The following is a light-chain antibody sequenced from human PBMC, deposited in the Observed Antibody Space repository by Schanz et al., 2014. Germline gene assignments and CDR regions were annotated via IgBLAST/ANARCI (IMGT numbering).Light chain of an antibody. J-gene: IGLJ3*02. V-gene: IGLV1-51*01. CDR2: DND. CDR1: SSNIGRNY. CDR3: ATWDSSLSAWV. Sequence: QSVLTQPPSVSAAPGQKVTISCSGSSSNIGRNYVSWYQHLPGTAPKLLIYDNDKRPSGIPDRISGSKSGTSATLGITGLQTGDEADYYCATWDSSLSAWVFGGGTKLTVL.